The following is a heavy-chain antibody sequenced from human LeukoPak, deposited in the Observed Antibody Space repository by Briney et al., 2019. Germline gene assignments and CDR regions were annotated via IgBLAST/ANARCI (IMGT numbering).Heavy chain of an antibody. V-gene: IGHV3-23*01. Sequence: GGSLRLSCAASGFTFSSYAMSWVRQAPGKGLEWVSAISGSGGSTYYADSVKGRFTISRDNSKNTLYLQMNSLRAEDTAVYYCAARKSCPSTICQNWLDPWGQGTLVTVSS. CDR1: GFTFSSYA. D-gene: IGHD2-2*01. J-gene: IGHJ5*02. CDR2: ISGSGGST. CDR3: AARKSCPSTICQNWLDP.